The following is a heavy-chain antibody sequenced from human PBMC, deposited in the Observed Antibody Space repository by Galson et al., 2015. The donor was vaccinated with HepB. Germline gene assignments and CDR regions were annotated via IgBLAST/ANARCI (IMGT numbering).Heavy chain of an antibody. D-gene: IGHD3-10*01. V-gene: IGHV1-69*13. J-gene: IGHJ6*02. CDR1: GGTFSSYA. CDR3: ARDEGVVRGVISQKGSRYYYYYYGMDV. Sequence: SVKVSCKASGGTFSSYAISWVRQAPGQGLEWMGGIIPIFGTANYAQKFQGRVTITADESTSTAYMELSSLRSEDTAVYYCARDEGVVRGVISQKGSRYYYYYYGMDVWGQGTTVTVSS. CDR2: IIPIFGTA.